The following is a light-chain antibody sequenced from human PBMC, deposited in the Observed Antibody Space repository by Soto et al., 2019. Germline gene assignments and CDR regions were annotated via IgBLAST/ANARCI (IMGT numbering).Light chain of an antibody. CDR1: SSNIGAGYG. J-gene: IGLJ2*01. V-gene: IGLV1-40*01. Sequence: QSVLTQPPSVSGAPGQRVTISCTGSSSNIGAGYGVHWYQQIPGTAPKLLIYGNSDRPSGVPDRFSGSKSGTSASLAITGLQAEDEADYYCQSYDGRLSGLVFGGGTQLTV. CDR2: GNS. CDR3: QSYDGRLSGLV.